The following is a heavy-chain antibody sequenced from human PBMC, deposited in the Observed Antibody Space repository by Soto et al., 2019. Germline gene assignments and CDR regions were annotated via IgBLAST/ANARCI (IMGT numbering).Heavy chain of an antibody. CDR3: ARGSDYDFWSGYYSFDY. CDR1: GYSISSGYY. D-gene: IGHD3-3*01. V-gene: IGHV4-38-2*01. CDR2: IYHSGST. Sequence: PSETLSLTCAVSGYSISSGYYWGWIRQPPGKGLEWIGSIYHSGSTYYNPSLKSRVTISVDTSKNQFSLKLSSVTAADTAVYYCARGSDYDFWSGYYSFDYWGQGTLVTVS. J-gene: IGHJ4*02.